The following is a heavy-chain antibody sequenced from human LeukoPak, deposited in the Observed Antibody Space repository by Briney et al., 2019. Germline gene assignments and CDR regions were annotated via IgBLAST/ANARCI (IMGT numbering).Heavy chain of an antibody. J-gene: IGHJ6*03. D-gene: IGHD4-17*01. V-gene: IGHV3-21*01. CDR2: ISSSSSYI. CDR1: GFTFSSYS. Sequence: GGSLRLSCAASGFTFSSYSMNWVRQAPGKGLEWVSSISSSSSYIYYADSVKGRFTISRDNAKNSLYLQMNSLRAEDTAVCYCARPTVTTLYYYMDVWGKGTTVTVSS. CDR3: ARPTVTTLYYYMDV.